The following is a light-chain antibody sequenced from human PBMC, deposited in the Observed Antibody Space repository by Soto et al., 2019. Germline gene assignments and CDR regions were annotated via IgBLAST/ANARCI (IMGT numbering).Light chain of an antibody. J-gene: IGKJ4*01. CDR2: GAS. CDR1: QSVGRN. Sequence: EIVMTQSPATLSVSPGERATLSCRASQSVGRNLAWYQQKPGQAPRLLIYGASTRATGIPARFSGSGSGTEFTLTISSLQSEDFAIYYCQQYNRWPPLTFGGGTKVEIK. V-gene: IGKV3-15*01. CDR3: QQYNRWPPLT.